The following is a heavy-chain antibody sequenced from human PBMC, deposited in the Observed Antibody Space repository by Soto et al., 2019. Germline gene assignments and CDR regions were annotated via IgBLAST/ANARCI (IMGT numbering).Heavy chain of an antibody. CDR3: AKDHAYRNGMDV. D-gene: IGHD1-26*01. CDR1: GFTFGSYG. V-gene: IGHV3-30*18. CDR2: ISYDGSNK. Sequence: QVQLVESGGGVVQPGRSLRLSCAASGFTFGSYGMHWVRQAPGKGLEWVAVISYDGSNKYYADSVKGRFTISRDNSKNTLYLQMNSLRAEDTAVYYCAKDHAYRNGMDVWGQGTTVTVSS. J-gene: IGHJ6*02.